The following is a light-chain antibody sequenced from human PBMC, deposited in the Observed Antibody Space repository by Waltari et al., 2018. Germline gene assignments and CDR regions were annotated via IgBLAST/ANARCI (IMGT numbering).Light chain of an antibody. V-gene: IGKV2-28*01. CDR3: MQALQTPMYT. CDR2: LGS. CDR1: QRLLHSNGYNY. Sequence: DIVMTQSPLSLPVTPGEPASISCRSSQRLLHSNGYNYLDWYLQKPGQSPQLLIYLGSNRATGVPDRFSGSGSGTDVTLNSSRVEAEDVGVYYCMQALQTPMYTFGQGTKLEIK. J-gene: IGKJ2*01.